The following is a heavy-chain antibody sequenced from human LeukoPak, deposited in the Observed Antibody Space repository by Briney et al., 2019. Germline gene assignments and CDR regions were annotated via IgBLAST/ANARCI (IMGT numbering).Heavy chain of an antibody. D-gene: IGHD4-17*01. Sequence: GGSLRPSCAASGFTFSIYWMSWVRQAPGKGLEWVANIKQDGSEKYYVDSVKGRFTISRDNAKNSLYLQMNSLRAEDTAVYYCARMTTVTLDYWGQGTLVTVSS. V-gene: IGHV3-7*01. J-gene: IGHJ4*02. CDR2: IKQDGSEK. CDR3: ARMTTVTLDY. CDR1: GFTFSIYW.